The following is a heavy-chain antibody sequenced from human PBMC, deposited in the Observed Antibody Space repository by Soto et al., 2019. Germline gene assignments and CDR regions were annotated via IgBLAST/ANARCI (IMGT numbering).Heavy chain of an antibody. Sequence: GGSLRLSCAASGFTFSSYSMNWVRQAPGKGLEWVSYISSSSSTIYYADSVKGRFTISRDNAKNSLYLQMNSLRAEDTAVYYCAKTSPALTGYYFYYYYYMDVWGKGTTVTVSS. D-gene: IGHD3-9*01. V-gene: IGHV3-48*01. CDR3: AKTSPALTGYYFYYYYYMDV. CDR1: GFTFSSYS. CDR2: ISSSSSTI. J-gene: IGHJ6*03.